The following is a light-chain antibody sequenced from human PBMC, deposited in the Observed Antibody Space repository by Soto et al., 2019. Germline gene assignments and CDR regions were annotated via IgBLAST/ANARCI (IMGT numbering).Light chain of an antibody. V-gene: IGKV4-1*01. J-gene: IGKJ1*01. CDR2: WVS. Sequence: DIVMTQSPDSLAVSLGERATINCKSSQSVLYSSNNKNYLAWYQQKPGQPPKLLIYWVSTRESGVPDRFSGSGSGTDFTLTISSLQAEDVAVYYCQQYYSTPPTFGQGTKV. CDR1: QSVLYSSNNKNY. CDR3: QQYYSTPPT.